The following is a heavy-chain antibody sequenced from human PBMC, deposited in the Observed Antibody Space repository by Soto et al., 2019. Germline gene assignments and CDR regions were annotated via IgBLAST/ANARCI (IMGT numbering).Heavy chain of an antibody. Sequence: QVQLVQSGAEVKKPGASVKASCKASGYTFIDYDINWFRQATGQGLEWMGWMNPNNGNTGYAQNFQGRVTMTRSTSISTAYMELSTLRSEDTAVYYCAKGPRNWGVDHWGQGTLVIVSS. CDR1: GYTFIDYD. D-gene: IGHD7-27*01. CDR3: AKGPRNWGVDH. CDR2: MNPNNGNT. V-gene: IGHV1-8*01. J-gene: IGHJ4*02.